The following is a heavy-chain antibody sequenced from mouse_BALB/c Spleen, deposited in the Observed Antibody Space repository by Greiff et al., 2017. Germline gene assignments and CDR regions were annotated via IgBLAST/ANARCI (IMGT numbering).Heavy chain of an antibody. Sequence: EVQLQQSGAELVKPGASVKLSCTASGFNIKDTYMHWVKQRPEQGLEWIGRIDPANGNTKYDPKFQGKATITADTSSNTAYLQLSSLTSEDTAVYYCARPIYYDYERGYYYAMDDWGQGTSVTVSS. V-gene: IGHV14-3*02. J-gene: IGHJ4*01. CDR3: ARPIYYDYERGYYYAMDD. CDR2: IDPANGNT. CDR1: GFNIKDTY. D-gene: IGHD2-4*01.